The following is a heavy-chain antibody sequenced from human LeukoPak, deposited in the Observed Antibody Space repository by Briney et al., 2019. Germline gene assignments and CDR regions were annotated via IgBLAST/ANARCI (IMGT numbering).Heavy chain of an antibody. CDR1: GGSFSGHY. J-gene: IGHJ5*02. CDR3: ARNRDGYPSWFDP. D-gene: IGHD2-15*01. CDR2: INHSGST. Sequence: NASETLSLTCAAYGGSFSGHYWSWIRQPPGKGLEWIGEINHSGSTNYNPSLKSRVTISLDTSKNQFSLRLVSLTAADTAVYFCARNRDGYPSWFDPWGQGTLVTVSS. V-gene: IGHV4-34*01.